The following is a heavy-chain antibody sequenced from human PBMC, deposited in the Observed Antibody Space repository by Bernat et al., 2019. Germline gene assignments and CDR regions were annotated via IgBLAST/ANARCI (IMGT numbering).Heavy chain of an antibody. CDR3: ARDIPPLLEWLLPNYYYYGMDV. D-gene: IGHD3-3*01. CDR2: IYSGGST. CDR1: GFTVSSNY. Sequence: EVQLGESGGGLVQPGGSLRLSCAASGFTVSSNYMSWVRQAPGKGLEWVSVIYSGGSTYYADSVKGRLTISRDNSKNTLYLQMNSLRAEDTAVYYCARDIPPLLEWLLPNYYYYGMDVWGQGTTVTVSS. J-gene: IGHJ6*02. V-gene: IGHV3-66*01.